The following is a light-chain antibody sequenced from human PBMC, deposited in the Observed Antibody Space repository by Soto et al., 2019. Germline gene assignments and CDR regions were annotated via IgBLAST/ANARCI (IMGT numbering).Light chain of an antibody. CDR3: QQYTSFSGS. CDR2: DAS. J-gene: IGKJ1*01. V-gene: IGKV1-5*01. CDR1: QSVFSW. Sequence: DIQMTQSPSTLSASVGDRVTITCRARQSVFSWLAWYQQKPGQAPKLLIYDASTLEGGVPSRFSGSGSGTECTLTSGGLQPDDFATYHCQQYTSFSGSFGQGTKVEVK.